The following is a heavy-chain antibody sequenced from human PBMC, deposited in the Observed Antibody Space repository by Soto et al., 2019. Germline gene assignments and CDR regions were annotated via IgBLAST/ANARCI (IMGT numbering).Heavy chain of an antibody. J-gene: IGHJ6*03. Sequence: TETLFLTCAVYGRSFSGYYWSWIRQPPGKGLEWIGEINHSGSTNYNPSLKSRVTISVDTSKNQFSLKLSFVTAADTAVYYCVRGNSIAARSSPYYYYYYYMDVWGKGTTVTVSS. D-gene: IGHD6-6*01. CDR2: INHSGST. V-gene: IGHV4-34*01. CDR3: VRGNSIAARSSPYYYYYYYMDV. CDR1: GRSFSGYY.